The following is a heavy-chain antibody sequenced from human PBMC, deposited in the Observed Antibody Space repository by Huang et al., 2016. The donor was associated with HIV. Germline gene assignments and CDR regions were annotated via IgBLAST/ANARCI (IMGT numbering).Heavy chain of an antibody. CDR1: GYTFSSFG. J-gene: IGHJ6*03. D-gene: IGHD5-18*01. CDR2: ISVYNGNT. Sequence: QVQLVQSGAEVKKPGASGKVSCKASGYTFSSFGSSWVRQAPGQGLRWVGWISVYNGNTKFEQKFQGRRTMTTDTSTSTAYMELRSLRSDDTAVYYCARGGGIQLWLLGYYYMDVWGNGTTVTVSS. CDR3: ARGGGIQLWLLGYYYMDV. V-gene: IGHV1-18*01.